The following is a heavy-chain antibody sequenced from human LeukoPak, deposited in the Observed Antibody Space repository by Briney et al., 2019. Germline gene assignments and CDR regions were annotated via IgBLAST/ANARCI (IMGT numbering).Heavy chain of an antibody. Sequence: GGSLRLSCAASGFTFSTYAMHWVRQAPGKGLEWVAIIPHDGSNEKYADSVKGRFTITRDNSKNMLYLQMNSLRTEDTAVYYCARDGILTGPHFQHWGQGTLVTVYS. D-gene: IGHD1-20*01. CDR2: IPHDGSNE. CDR3: ARDGILTGPHFQH. V-gene: IGHV3-30*04. CDR1: GFTFSTYA. J-gene: IGHJ1*01.